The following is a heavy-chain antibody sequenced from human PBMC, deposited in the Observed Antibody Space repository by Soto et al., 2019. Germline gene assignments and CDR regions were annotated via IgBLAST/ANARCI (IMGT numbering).Heavy chain of an antibody. CDR3: ARGSAYYNY. J-gene: IGHJ4*02. CDR2: IYYSGST. Sequence: QVQLQESGPGLVKPSETLSLTCSVPGGSISTYDWTWIRQPPGKTLEWIGYIYYSGSTNYNPSLNSRVTISVDKSKNHFFLKLTSVTAADTAVYYCARGSAYYNYWGQGTLVTVSS. CDR1: GGSISTYD. D-gene: IGHD1-26*01. V-gene: IGHV4-59*01.